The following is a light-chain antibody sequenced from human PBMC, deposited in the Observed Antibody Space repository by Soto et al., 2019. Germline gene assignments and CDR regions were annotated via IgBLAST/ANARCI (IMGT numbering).Light chain of an antibody. CDR2: EAS. CDR3: QQYDNLPIT. J-gene: IGKJ5*01. CDR1: QAINDY. V-gene: IGKV1-33*01. Sequence: DIQMTQSPSSLSASVGDRVTITCQASQAINDYLTWYQQKPGKAPKLLIYEASNLETGVPSRFSGSGSGTHFTFTISSLQPEDIVTYYCQQYDNLPITFGQGTRLEIK.